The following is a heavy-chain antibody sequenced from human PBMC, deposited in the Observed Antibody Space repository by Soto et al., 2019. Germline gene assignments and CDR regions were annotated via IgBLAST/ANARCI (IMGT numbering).Heavy chain of an antibody. CDR2: IGTAGDT. CDR3: ARASIVGATKGGGFGY. Sequence: EVQLVESGGGLVQPGGSLRLSCAASGFTFSSYDMHWVRQATGKGLEWVSAIGTAGDTYYPGSVKGRFTISRENAKNSLYLQMNSLRAEDTAVDYCARASIVGATKGGGFGYWGQGTLVTVSS. J-gene: IGHJ4*02. V-gene: IGHV3-13*01. D-gene: IGHD1-26*01. CDR1: GFTFSSYD.